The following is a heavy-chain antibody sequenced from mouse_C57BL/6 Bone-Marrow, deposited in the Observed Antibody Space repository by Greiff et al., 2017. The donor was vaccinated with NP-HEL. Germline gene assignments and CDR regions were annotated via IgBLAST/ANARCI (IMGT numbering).Heavy chain of an antibody. J-gene: IGHJ4*01. D-gene: IGHD2-4*01. V-gene: IGHV2-5*01. CDR2: IWRGGST. CDR1: GFSLTSYG. CDR3: AKKGGDYPYAMDY. Sequence: VQLVESGPGLVQPSQSLSITCTVSGFSLTSYGVHWVRQSPGKGLEWLGVIWRGGSTDYNAAFMSRLSITKDNSKSQVFFKMNSLQADDTAIYYCAKKGGDYPYAMDYWGQGTSVTVSS.